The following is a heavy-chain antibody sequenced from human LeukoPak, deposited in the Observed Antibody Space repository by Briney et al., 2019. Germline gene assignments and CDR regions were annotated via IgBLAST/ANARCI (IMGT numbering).Heavy chain of an antibody. Sequence: TGGSLRLSCAASGFTFSSYAMSWVRQAPGTGLEWVSLINNSGGSTYYADSVKGRFTISRDNAKNSLYLQMNSLRAEDTAVYYCARDRSGYCSSTSCYTPTFDYWGQGTLVTVSS. V-gene: IGHV3-23*01. D-gene: IGHD2-2*01. CDR1: GFTFSSYA. CDR3: ARDRSGYCSSTSCYTPTFDY. CDR2: INNSGGST. J-gene: IGHJ4*02.